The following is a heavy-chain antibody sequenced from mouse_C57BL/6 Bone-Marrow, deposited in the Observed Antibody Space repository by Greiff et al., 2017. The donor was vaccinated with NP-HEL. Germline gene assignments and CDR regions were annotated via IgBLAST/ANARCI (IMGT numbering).Heavy chain of an antibody. V-gene: IGHV5-6*01. CDR1: GFTFSSYG. CDR3: ARHEYYSNPFAY. D-gene: IGHD2-5*01. Sequence: EVKLVESGGDLVKPGGSLKLSCAASGFTFSSYGMSWVRQTPDKRLEWVATISSGGSYTYYPDSVKGRFTISRDNAKNTLYLQMSSLKSEDTAMYYCARHEYYSNPFAYWGQGTLVTVSA. CDR2: ISSGGSYT. J-gene: IGHJ3*01.